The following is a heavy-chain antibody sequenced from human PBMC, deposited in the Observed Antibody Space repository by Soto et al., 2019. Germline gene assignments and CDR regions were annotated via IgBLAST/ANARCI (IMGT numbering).Heavy chain of an antibody. J-gene: IGHJ4*02. V-gene: IGHV3-23*01. CDR1: GFTFSSYA. CDR3: AKRPVRGIQLWYRFDY. CDR2: ISGSGGST. D-gene: IGHD5-18*01. Sequence: PGGSLRLSCAASGFTFSSYAXSWVRQAPGKGLEWVSAISGSGGSTYYADSVKGRFTISRDNSKNTLYLQMNSLRAEDTAVYYCAKRPVRGIQLWYRFDYWGQGTLVTVSS.